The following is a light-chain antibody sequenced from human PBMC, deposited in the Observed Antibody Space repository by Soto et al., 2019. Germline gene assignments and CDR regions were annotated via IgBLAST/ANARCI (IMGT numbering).Light chain of an antibody. Sequence: DIQMTQAPSTLSGSVGDRVTITCRASQTISSWLAWYQQKPGKAPKLLIYKASTLKSGVPSRFRGSGSGTEVNLTISSLQPDDFATYYCQHYKSYSEAFGQGTKVELK. J-gene: IGKJ1*01. CDR2: KAS. CDR1: QTISSW. CDR3: QHYKSYSEA. V-gene: IGKV1-5*03.